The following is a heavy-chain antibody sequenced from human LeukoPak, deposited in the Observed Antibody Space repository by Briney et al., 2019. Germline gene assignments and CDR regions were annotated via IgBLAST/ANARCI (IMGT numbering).Heavy chain of an antibody. J-gene: IGHJ3*02. CDR3: AKDIGGGAAAFDAFDI. CDR2: ISWNSGSI. CDR1: GFTFSSYA. V-gene: IGHV3-9*01. Sequence: GGSLRLSCAASGFTFSSYAMSWVRQAPGKGLEWVSGISWNSGSIGYADSVKGRFTISRDNAKNSLYLQMNSLRAEDTALYYCAKDIGGGAAAFDAFDIWGQGTMVTVSS. D-gene: IGHD6-13*01.